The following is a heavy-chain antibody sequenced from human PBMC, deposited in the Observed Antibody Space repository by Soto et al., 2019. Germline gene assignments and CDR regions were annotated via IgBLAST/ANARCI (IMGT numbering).Heavy chain of an antibody. CDR1: DGSLSRYS. CDR3: ARASNKRGYNNGPDD. CDR2: INVSGST. J-gene: IGHJ4*01. D-gene: IGHD5-18*01. V-gene: IGHV4-34*01. Sequence: PSETLSLTCAVYDGSLSRYSWTWIRQAPGKGLEWIGEINVSGSTNCNPSLKSRVTISVDTSKNQFSLKLSSVTAADTAVYYCARASNKRGYNNGPDDWGQGTLVTVSS.